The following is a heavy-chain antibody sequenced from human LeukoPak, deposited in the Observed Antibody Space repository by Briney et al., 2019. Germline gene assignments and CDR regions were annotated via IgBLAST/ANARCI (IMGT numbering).Heavy chain of an antibody. CDR3: ARRFSNPPHYYYYYYMDV. V-gene: IGHV3-48*03. CDR2: ISSSGTTI. D-gene: IGHD4-11*01. J-gene: IGHJ6*03. CDR1: GFSFSVYE. Sequence: GGSLRLSCAASGFSFSVYEMHWVRQAPGKGLEWISDISSSGTTIYYADSVKGRFTISRDNAKNSLYLQMNSLRAEDTAVYYCARRFSNPPHYYYYYYMDVWGKGTTVTVSS.